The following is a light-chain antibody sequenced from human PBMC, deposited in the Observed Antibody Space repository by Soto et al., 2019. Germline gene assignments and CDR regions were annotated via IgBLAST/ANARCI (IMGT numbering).Light chain of an antibody. J-gene: IGKJ1*01. Sequence: EIVLTQSPGTLSLSPGERATLSCRASQSVSSSYLAWYQQKLGQPPRLLIYDAFNRAAGIPARFSGSGSGTEFTLTISSLQSEDFAVYYCQQYNNWPRTFGQGTKVDIK. V-gene: IGKV3D-15*01. CDR1: QSVSSSY. CDR2: DAF. CDR3: QQYNNWPRT.